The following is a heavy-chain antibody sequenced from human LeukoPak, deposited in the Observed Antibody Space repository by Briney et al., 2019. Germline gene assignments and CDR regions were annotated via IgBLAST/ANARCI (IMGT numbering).Heavy chain of an antibody. CDR2: IYYSGST. CDR1: GGSISSSSYY. CDR3: ARGGYRSSTSCYWVGAFDY. D-gene: IGHD2-2*01. V-gene: IGHV4-39*01. J-gene: IGHJ4*02. Sequence: PSETLSLTCTVSGGSISSSSYYWGWIRQPPGKGLEWIGSIYYSGSTYYNPSLKSRVTISVDTSKNQFSLKLSSVTAADTAVYYCARGGYRSSTSCYWVGAFDYWGQGTLVTVSS.